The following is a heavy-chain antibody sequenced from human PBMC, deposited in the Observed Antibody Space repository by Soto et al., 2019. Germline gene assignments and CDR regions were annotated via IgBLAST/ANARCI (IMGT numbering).Heavy chain of an antibody. V-gene: IGHV3-48*02. CDR1: GFTFSSYS. J-gene: IGHJ4*02. CDR2: ISSSSSTI. D-gene: IGHD1-1*01. Sequence: EVQLVESGGGLVQPGGSLRLSCVASGFTFSSYSMNWVRQAPGKGLEWVSYISSSSSTIYYADSVKGRFTISRDNAKNSLYLQMNSLRDEDTAVYYCATGILLERKFDYWGQGTLVTVSS. CDR3: ATGILLERKFDY.